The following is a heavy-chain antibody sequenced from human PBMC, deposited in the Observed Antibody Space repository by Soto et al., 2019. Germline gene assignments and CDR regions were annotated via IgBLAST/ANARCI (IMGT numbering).Heavy chain of an antibody. J-gene: IGHJ3*02. CDR2: IYWDDDK. D-gene: IGHD5-18*01. V-gene: IGHV2-5*02. Sequence: QITLKESGPTLVKPTQTLTLTCTFSGFSLSTSGVGVGWIRQPPGKALEWLVLIYWDDDKRYSPSLRSRLTIPKDTSKNQVVLTMTNMDPVDTATYYCAHRPRTAMANGAFDIWGQGTMVTVSS. CDR1: GFSLSTSGVG. CDR3: AHRPRTAMANGAFDI.